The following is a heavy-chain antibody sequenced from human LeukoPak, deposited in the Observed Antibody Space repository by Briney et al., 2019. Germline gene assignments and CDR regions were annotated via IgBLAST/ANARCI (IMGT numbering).Heavy chain of an antibody. CDR1: GYIFTNYW. V-gene: IGHV5-51*01. J-gene: IGHJ4*02. D-gene: IGHD5-12*01. Sequence: NRGESLKISCKGSGYIFTNYWIAWVRQMPGKGLECMGLISPGDSDTRYSPSFQGQVTISADRSINTAYLQWRSLEASDTAVYYCARPKYSGYNLNSFDSWGQGTLVSVSS. CDR2: ISPGDSDT. CDR3: ARPKYSGYNLNSFDS.